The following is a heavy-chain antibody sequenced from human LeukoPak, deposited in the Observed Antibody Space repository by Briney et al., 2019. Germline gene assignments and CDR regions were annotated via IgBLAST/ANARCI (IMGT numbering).Heavy chain of an antibody. CDR2: IIPILGIA. Sequence: SVKVSCKASGGTFSSYAISWVRQAPGQGLEWMGRIIPILGIANYAQKFQGRVTITADKSTSTAYMELSSLRSEDTAVYYCARDPYYGSGSYAFDYWGQGTLVTVSS. D-gene: IGHD3-10*01. J-gene: IGHJ4*02. CDR1: GGTFSSYA. V-gene: IGHV1-69*04. CDR3: ARDPYYGSGSYAFDY.